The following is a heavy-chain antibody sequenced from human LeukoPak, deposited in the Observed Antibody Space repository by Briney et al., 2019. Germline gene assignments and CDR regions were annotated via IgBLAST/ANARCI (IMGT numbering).Heavy chain of an antibody. V-gene: IGHV3-33*01. J-gene: IGHJ6*03. CDR2: IWNDGTNT. Sequence: GRSLRLSCAASGVAFTTYGVHRGREAPGKGLEWVAVIWNDGTNTYYADSVKGRFTISRDNSKNMLYLQMNSLRAEDTAVYYCARGLYCTSTSCYFGGGNYYYYMDVWGKGTTVTVSS. CDR1: GVAFTTYG. D-gene: IGHD2-2*01. CDR3: ARGLYCTSTSCYFGGGNYYYYMDV.